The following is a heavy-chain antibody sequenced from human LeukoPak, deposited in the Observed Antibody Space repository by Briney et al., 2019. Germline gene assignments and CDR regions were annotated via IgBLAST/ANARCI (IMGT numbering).Heavy chain of an antibody. CDR1: GFTLSTSW. Sequence: GGSLRLSCAASGFTLSTSWMSWVRQAPGKGLEWVANIKQEESEKDYVDSVKGRFTISRDNAKNSLYLQMNILRAEDTAVYYCAKAEVGLLWVYYYYYMDVWGKGTTVTISS. V-gene: IGHV3-7*03. D-gene: IGHD3-10*01. J-gene: IGHJ6*03. CDR3: AKAEVGLLWVYYYYYMDV. CDR2: IKQEESEK.